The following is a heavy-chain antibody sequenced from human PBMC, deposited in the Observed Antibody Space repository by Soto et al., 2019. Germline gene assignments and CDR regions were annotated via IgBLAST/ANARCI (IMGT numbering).Heavy chain of an antibody. Sequence: QVQLQESGPGLVKPSETLSLTCTVSGGSVSSGSYYWSWIRQPPGKGLEWIGYIYYSGSTNYNPSLKSRAXLXVXXSKNQFSLKPSSVTAADTAVYYCARGIAGWYQGRYYYGMDVWGQGTTVTVSS. V-gene: IGHV4-61*01. CDR2: IYYSGST. J-gene: IGHJ6*02. D-gene: IGHD6-19*01. CDR3: ARGIAGWYQGRYYYGMDV. CDR1: GGSVSSGSYY.